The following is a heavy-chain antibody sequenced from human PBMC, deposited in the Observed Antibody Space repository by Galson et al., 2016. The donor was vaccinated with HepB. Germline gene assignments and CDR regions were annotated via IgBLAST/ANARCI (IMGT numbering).Heavy chain of an antibody. V-gene: IGHV7-4-1*02. Sequence: SVKVSCKASGYTLTTYAMNWVRQAPGQGLEWMGWINTNTGNPTYAQGFTGRLVFSLDTSVSTAYLQISSLKAEDTAVYYCARSLSLRSSWYRWFDHWGQGTLVTVSS. CDR3: ARSLSLRSSWYRWFDH. J-gene: IGHJ5*02. D-gene: IGHD6-13*01. CDR2: INTNTGNP. CDR1: GYTLTTYA.